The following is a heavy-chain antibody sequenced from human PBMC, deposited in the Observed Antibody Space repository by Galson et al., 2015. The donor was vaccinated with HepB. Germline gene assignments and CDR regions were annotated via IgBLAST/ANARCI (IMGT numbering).Heavy chain of an antibody. Sequence: SLRLSCAASGFTFSTYGLHWVRQAPGKGLEWVSVIWYGGTNNYYADSVKGRFTVSRDNSKRTLYLQMNSLRVEDTAIYYCATERPHNTGWFALDSWGQGALVTVSS. CDR3: ATERPHNTGWFALDS. D-gene: IGHD6-19*01. CDR2: IWYGGTNN. J-gene: IGHJ4*02. CDR1: GFTFSTYG. V-gene: IGHV3-33*01.